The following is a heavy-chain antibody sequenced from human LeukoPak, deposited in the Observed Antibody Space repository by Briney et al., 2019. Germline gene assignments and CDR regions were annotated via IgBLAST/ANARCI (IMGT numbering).Heavy chain of an antibody. J-gene: IGHJ4*02. CDR2: ISGSGGST. V-gene: IGHV3-23*01. CDR1: GFTFSSYA. Sequence: GGSLRLSCAASGFTFSSYAMSWVRHAPGKGLGWVSAISGSGGSTYYANSVKGRFTISRDNPKNTPYLQTNSLRAEDTAVYYCAKDSSGFQYYFDSWGRGTLVTVSS. D-gene: IGHD3-22*01. CDR3: AKDSSGFQYYFDS.